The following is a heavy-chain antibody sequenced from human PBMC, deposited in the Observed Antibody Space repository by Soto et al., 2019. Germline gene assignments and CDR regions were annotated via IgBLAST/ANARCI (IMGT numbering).Heavy chain of an antibody. CDR2: ISYDGSNK. V-gene: IGHV3-30*04. Sequence: GGSLRLSCAASGFTFSSYAMHWVRQAPGKGLEWVAVISYDGSNKYYADSVKGRFTISRDNSKNTLYLQMNSLRAEDTAVYYCAKDRGPQSLLGGMDVWGQGTTVTVSS. J-gene: IGHJ6*02. D-gene: IGHD3-10*01. CDR3: AKDRGPQSLLGGMDV. CDR1: GFTFSSYA.